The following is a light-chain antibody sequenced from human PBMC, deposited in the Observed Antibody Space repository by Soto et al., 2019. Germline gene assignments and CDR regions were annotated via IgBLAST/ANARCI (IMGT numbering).Light chain of an antibody. J-gene: IGKJ5*01. Sequence: EIVMPQSPATLSVSPGERATLSCTASQSVRYNLAWYQQKPGQAPRLLIYDASTRATGFPARFSGSGSGTEFTLTISSLQSEDFAVYYCQQYNSWPPITFGQGTRLEIK. V-gene: IGKV3-15*01. CDR2: DAS. CDR3: QQYNSWPPIT. CDR1: QSVRYN.